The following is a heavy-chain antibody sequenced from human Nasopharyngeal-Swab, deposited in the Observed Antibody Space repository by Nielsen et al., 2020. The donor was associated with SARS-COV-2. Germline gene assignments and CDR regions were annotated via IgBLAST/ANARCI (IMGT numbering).Heavy chain of an antibody. CDR2: INPNSGGT. D-gene: IGHD2-15*01. CDR1: GYTFTGYY. J-gene: IGHJ4*02. CDR3: ARLYCSGGSCYSSGGDDY. Sequence: GESLKISCKASGYTFTGYYMHWVRQAPGQGLEWMGRINPNSGGTNYAQKFQGRVTMTRDTSISTAYMELSRLRSDDTAVYYCARLYCSGGSCYSSGGDDYWGQGTLVTVSS. V-gene: IGHV1-2*06.